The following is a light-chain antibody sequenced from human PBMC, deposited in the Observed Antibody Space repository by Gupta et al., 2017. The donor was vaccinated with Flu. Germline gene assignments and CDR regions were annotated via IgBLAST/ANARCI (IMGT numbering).Light chain of an antibody. V-gene: IGLV1-51*02. J-gene: IGLJ3*02. CDR3: GTWHSSLSAGV. CDR1: SSNIGNNY. Sequence: QSVLTQPPSVSAAPGQKVTISCSGSSSNIGNNYVSWYQRLPGTAPKLLIYENNKRPSGIPDRFSGSKSGTSATLGITGLQTGDEADYYCGTWHSSLSAGVFGGGTKLTVL. CDR2: ENN.